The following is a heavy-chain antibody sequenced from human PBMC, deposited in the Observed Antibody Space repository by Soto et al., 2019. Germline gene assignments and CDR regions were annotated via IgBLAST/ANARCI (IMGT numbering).Heavy chain of an antibody. CDR3: ATQEVGGSYVYTFDP. J-gene: IGHJ5*02. CDR2: IYYSGST. D-gene: IGHD1-26*01. CDR1: GGSITSSSYY. V-gene: IGHV4-39*01. Sequence: QLHLRESGPGLLKPSETLSLTCTVSGGSITSSSYYWGWIRQPPGKGLEWIGSIYYSGSTYYNPSLKSRVTISVDTSKNQFSLKLSSLTAADTAVYYCATQEVGGSYVYTFDPWGQGTLVTLPS.